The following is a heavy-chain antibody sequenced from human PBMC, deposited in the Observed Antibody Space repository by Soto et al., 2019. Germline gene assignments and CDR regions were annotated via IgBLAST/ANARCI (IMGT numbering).Heavy chain of an antibody. Sequence: LRLSCAASGFTFSSYGMHWVRQAPGKGLEWVAVISYDGSNKYYADSVKGRFTISRDNSKNTLYLQMNSLRAEDTAVYYCAKDTYGVWGQGTLVTVSS. J-gene: IGHJ4*02. CDR2: ISYDGSNK. CDR3: AKDTYGV. CDR1: GFTFSSYG. V-gene: IGHV3-30*18. D-gene: IGHD4-17*01.